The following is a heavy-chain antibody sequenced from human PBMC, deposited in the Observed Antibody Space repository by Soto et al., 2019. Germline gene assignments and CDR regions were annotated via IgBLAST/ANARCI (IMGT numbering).Heavy chain of an antibody. CDR3: ASLLYYDSRTFDY. D-gene: IGHD3-22*01. J-gene: IGHJ4*02. V-gene: IGHV4-30-4*01. CDR2: IYYSGST. Sequence: SETLSLTCTVSGGSISSGDYYWSWIRQPPGKGLEWIGYIYYSGSTYYNPSLKSRVTISVDTSKNQFSLKLSSVTAADTAVYYCASLLYYDSRTFDYWGQGTLVTVSS. CDR1: GGSISSGDYY.